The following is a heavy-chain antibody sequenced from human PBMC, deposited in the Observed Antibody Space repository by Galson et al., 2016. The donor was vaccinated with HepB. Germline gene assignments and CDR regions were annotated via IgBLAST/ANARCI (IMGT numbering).Heavy chain of an antibody. CDR2: ISSDGNNT. J-gene: IGHJ4*02. Sequence: SLRLSCAVSGFSFSVYAMHWIRQTPGKGLEWVAVISSDGNNTYYADSVKGRFTISRDNSKNTLYLQMNSLGVEDTAVYFCARDVYTASYYFVYWGQGTLVTVSS. CDR1: GFSFSVYA. CDR3: ARDVYTASYYFVY. V-gene: IGHV3-30-3*01. D-gene: IGHD1-26*01.